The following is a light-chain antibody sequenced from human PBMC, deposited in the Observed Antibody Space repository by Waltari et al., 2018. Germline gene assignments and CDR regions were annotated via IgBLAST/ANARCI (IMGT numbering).Light chain of an antibody. V-gene: IGKV3-15*01. CDR3: QQYNNWPPWT. Sequence: EVVMTQSPATLSVSPGERATLSCRASQSVSSNLAWYQQKPGQAPRLLTYGASTRATGIPARFSGSGSGTEFTLTISSLPSEDFAVYYCQQYNNWPPWTFGQGTKVEIK. J-gene: IGKJ1*01. CDR2: GAS. CDR1: QSVSSN.